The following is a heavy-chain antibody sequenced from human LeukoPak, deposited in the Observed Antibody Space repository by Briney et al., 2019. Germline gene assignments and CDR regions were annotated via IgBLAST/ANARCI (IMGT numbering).Heavy chain of an antibody. CDR1: GFTFNSYG. CDR3: ARGADGGSSNARGWFDP. V-gene: IGHV3-30*02. J-gene: IGHJ5*02. Sequence: GGSLRLSCAASGFTFNSYGMHWVRQAPPKGLEWVAFIRHAGSNNYYADSVQGRCTISRDNSKNTLYLQINALRAEDMAVYSCARGADGGSSNARGWFDPWGQGTLVTVSS. D-gene: IGHD2-15*01. CDR2: IRHAGSNN.